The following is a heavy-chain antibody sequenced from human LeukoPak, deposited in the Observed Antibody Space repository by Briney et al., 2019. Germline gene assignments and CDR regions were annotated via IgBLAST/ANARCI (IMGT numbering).Heavy chain of an antibody. CDR1: GYTFTSYD. Sequence: SLKASCKASGYTFTSYDINRVPQATGQGLKWMRWMNPTSGSTGYTQKFQGRVTMNRNTSISTAYTELSSLRSEDTAVYYCARDLSDTAARVGILSDWGQGTLVTVSS. D-gene: IGHD2-21*01. J-gene: IGHJ4*02. CDR3: ARDLSDTAARVGILSD. V-gene: IGHV1-8*01. CDR2: MNPTSGST.